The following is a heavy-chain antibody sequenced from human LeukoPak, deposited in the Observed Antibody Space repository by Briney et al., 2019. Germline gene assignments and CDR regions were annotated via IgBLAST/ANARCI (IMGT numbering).Heavy chain of an antibody. CDR3: ARVRWFGATDAAYFDS. CDR1: GYTFTGYY. Sequence: GASVKVSCKTSGYTFTGYYMHWVRQAPGQGLEWMGWINPNSGGTDYAQKFQGRVTMTRDTSISTAYMELSRLRSDDTAVYYCARVRWFGATDAAYFDSWGQGTLVTVSS. V-gene: IGHV1-2*02. D-gene: IGHD3-10*01. J-gene: IGHJ4*02. CDR2: INPNSGGT.